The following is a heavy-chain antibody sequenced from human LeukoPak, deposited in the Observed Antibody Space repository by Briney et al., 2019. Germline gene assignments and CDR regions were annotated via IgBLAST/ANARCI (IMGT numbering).Heavy chain of an antibody. V-gene: IGHV1-69*06. CDR2: IIPIFGTA. D-gene: IGHD2-15*01. Sequence: SVKVSCKASGGTFSSYAISWVRQAPGQGLEWMGGIIPIFGTANYAQKFQGRVTITADKSTSTAYMELRSLRSDDTAVYYCARDGGYCSGGSCYSSWFDPWGQGTLVTVSS. CDR1: GGTFSSYA. J-gene: IGHJ5*02. CDR3: ARDGGYCSGGSCYSSWFDP.